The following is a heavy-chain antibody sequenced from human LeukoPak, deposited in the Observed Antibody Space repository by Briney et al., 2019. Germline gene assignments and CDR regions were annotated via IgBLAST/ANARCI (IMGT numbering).Heavy chain of an antibody. Sequence: GESLKISCKGSGYSFTNYWIDWLRQMPGKGLEWRGIIYPGDSNTKYSPAFQGQVTISADKSISTAYLQWSSLKASDTAIYYRARRTIMGTTQAPFDYWGQGTLVTVSS. V-gene: IGHV5-51*01. J-gene: IGHJ4*02. CDR1: GYSFTNYW. CDR2: IYPGDSNT. CDR3: ARRTIMGTTQAPFDY. D-gene: IGHD1/OR15-1a*01.